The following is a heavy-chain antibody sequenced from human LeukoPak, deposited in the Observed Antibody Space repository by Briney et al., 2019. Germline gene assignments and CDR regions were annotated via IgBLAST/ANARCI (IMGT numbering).Heavy chain of an antibody. CDR2: ISSSSSYI. D-gene: IGHD6-19*01. Sequence: PGGSLRLSCAASGFTFSSYSMNWVRQAPGKGLEWVSSISSSSSYIYYADSVKGRFTISRDNAKNSLYLQMNSLRAEDMAVYYCAGGTSSGWSYFDYWGQGTLVTVSS. J-gene: IGHJ4*02. V-gene: IGHV3-21*01. CDR3: AGGTSSGWSYFDY. CDR1: GFTFSSYS.